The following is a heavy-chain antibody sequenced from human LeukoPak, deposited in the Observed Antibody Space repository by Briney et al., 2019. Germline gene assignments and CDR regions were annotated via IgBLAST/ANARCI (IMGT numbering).Heavy chain of an antibody. CDR1: GYTFTGYY. CDR2: INPNSGGT. Sequence: ASVKVSCKASGYTFTGYYMRWVRQAPGQGLEWMGWINPNSGGTNYAQKFQGRVTMTRDTSTSTAYMELRSLRSDDTAVYYCARVPPNYYNSSGYYLGTLDYWGQGTLVTVSS. D-gene: IGHD3-22*01. V-gene: IGHV1-2*02. J-gene: IGHJ4*02. CDR3: ARVPPNYYNSSGYYLGTLDY.